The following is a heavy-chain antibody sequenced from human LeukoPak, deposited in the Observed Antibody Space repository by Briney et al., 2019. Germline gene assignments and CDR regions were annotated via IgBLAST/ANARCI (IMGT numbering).Heavy chain of an antibody. D-gene: IGHD5-18*01. Sequence: SETLSLTCTVSGGSIRSYYWSWIRQPPGKGLEWIGYIYYSGSTNYNPSLKSRVTISVDTSKNQFSLKLSSVTAADTAVYYCARDSGYSYGPRYFDYWGQGTLVTVSS. CDR2: IYYSGST. CDR3: ARDSGYSYGPRYFDY. CDR1: GGSIRSYY. V-gene: IGHV4-59*01. J-gene: IGHJ4*02.